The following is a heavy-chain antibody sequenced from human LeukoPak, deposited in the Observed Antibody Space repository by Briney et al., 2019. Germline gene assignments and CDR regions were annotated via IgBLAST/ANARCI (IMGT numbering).Heavy chain of an antibody. V-gene: IGHV3-21*01. J-gene: IGHJ6*03. Sequence: GGSLRLSCAASGFTFNSYSMNWVRQAPGKGLEWVSSISSSSSYIYYADSVKGRFTISRDNAKNSLYLQMNSLRAEDTAVYYCAREGGDGYLYYYYYMDVWGKGTTVTVSS. CDR1: GFTFNSYS. D-gene: IGHD5-24*01. CDR2: ISSSSSYI. CDR3: AREGGDGYLYYYYYMDV.